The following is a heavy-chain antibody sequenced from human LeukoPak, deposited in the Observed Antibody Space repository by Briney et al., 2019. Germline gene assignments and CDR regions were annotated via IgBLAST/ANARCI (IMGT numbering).Heavy chain of an antibody. CDR2: INPNSGSA. CDR1: VYIFTSYH. CDR3: ARGLYSGWYVY. Sequence: ASVNVSCKASVYIFTSYHMHWLRQAPGQGLEWMGIINPNSGSASYAQEFQGRVTMTRDTSTSTVYMELSSLRSQDTAVYYCARGLYSGWYVYWGQGTLVTVSS. J-gene: IGHJ4*02. V-gene: IGHV1-46*01. D-gene: IGHD6-19*01.